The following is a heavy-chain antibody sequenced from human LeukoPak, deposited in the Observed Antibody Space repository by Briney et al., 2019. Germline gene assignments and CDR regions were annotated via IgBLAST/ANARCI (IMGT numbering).Heavy chain of an antibody. CDR1: GFAVTSNH. J-gene: IGHJ3*01. Sequence: PGGSLRLSCAASGFAVTSNHMTWVRQAPGRGLEWVSIIHRRGRTYYADSVKGRFTISRDSSKNTLYLQMNSLSADDTAVYYCARAYIFAHSAFDVWGQGTMVTVSS. V-gene: IGHV3-53*01. CDR3: ARAYIFAHSAFDV. CDR2: IHRRGRT. D-gene: IGHD1-1*01.